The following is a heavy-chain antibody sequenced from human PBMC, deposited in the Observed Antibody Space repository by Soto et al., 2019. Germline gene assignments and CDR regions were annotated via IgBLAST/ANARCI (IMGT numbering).Heavy chain of an antibody. CDR1: GFTFSSYS. J-gene: IGHJ4*02. CDR2: ISSSSSYI. D-gene: IGHD4-4*01. CDR3: AREYYRNFDY. Sequence: GYLRLSCAASGFTFSSYSMNWVRQAPGKGLEWVSSISSSSSYIYSADSVKGRFTISRDNAKNSLYLQMNSLRDEATAVYYCAREYYRNFDYCDQRPL. V-gene: IGHV3-21*01.